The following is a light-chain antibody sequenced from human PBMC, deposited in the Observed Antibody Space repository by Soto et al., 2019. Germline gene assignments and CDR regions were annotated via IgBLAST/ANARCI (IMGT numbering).Light chain of an antibody. CDR2: EVS. CDR3: SSYTSSSTSYV. CDR1: SSDVGHYNY. V-gene: IGLV2-14*01. Sequence: QSALTQPASVSGSPGQSITISCTGTSSDVGHYNYVSWYQHHPGKAPKLMIYEVSNRPSGVSNRFSGSKSGNTASLTISGLQAEDEADYYCSSYTSSSTSYVFGAGTKLTVL. J-gene: IGLJ1*01.